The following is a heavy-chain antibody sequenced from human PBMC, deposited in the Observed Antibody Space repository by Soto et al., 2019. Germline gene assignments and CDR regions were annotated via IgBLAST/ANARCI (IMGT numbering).Heavy chain of an antibody. Sequence: EVQLVESGGGLVQPGGSLRLSCAASGFAFSDYEMNWVRQAPGKGLEWISYISSTASTIHYADSVKGRFTISRDNAKNSGVLQMNSLRAEDSAVYYWARAAGIITRGFHGMDGWGQGTTVTGSS. J-gene: IGHJ6*02. CDR1: GFAFSDYE. V-gene: IGHV3-48*03. CDR2: ISSTASTI. CDR3: ARAAGIITRGFHGMDG. D-gene: IGHD3-22*01.